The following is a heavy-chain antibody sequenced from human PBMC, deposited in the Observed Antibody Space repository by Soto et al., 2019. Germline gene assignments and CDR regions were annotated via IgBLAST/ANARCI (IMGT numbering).Heavy chain of an antibody. CDR3: AKGSYRPHDY. D-gene: IGHD1-26*01. Sequence: ETLSLTCTVSGDSMSNYYWSWVRQAPGKGLEWVSAISGSGGSTYYADSVKGRFTISRDNSKNTLYLQMNSLRAEDTAVYYCAKGSYRPHDYWGQGTLVTVSS. CDR2: ISGSGGST. V-gene: IGHV3-23*01. CDR1: GDSMSNYY. J-gene: IGHJ4*02.